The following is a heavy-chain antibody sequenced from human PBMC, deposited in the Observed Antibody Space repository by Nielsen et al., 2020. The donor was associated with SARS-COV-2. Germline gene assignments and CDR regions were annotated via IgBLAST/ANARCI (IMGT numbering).Heavy chain of an antibody. J-gene: IGHJ4*02. D-gene: IGHD1-26*01. CDR2: ISGSGGST. V-gene: IGHV3-23*01. Sequence: GESLKISCAASGFTFSSYAMSWVRQAPGKGLEWVSAISGSGGSTYYADSVKGRFTISRDNSKNTLYLQMNSLRAEDTAVYYCAKDSGSWDYWGQGTLVTVSS. CDR3: AKDSGSWDY. CDR1: GFTFSSYA.